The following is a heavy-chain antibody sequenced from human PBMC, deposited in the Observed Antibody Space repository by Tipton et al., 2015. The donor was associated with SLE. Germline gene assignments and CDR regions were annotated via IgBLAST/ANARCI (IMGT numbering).Heavy chain of an antibody. CDR2: ISSSGSTK. D-gene: IGHD2/OR15-2a*01. Sequence: SLRLSCAASGFTFSDYYMSWIRQAPGKGLEWVSYISSSGSTKYYADSVKGRFTISRDNAKNSLYLQMNSLRAEDTAVYYCARIPRISRPYYMDVWGKGTTVTVSS. CDR1: GFTFSDYY. V-gene: IGHV3-11*04. CDR3: ARIPRISRPYYMDV. J-gene: IGHJ6*03.